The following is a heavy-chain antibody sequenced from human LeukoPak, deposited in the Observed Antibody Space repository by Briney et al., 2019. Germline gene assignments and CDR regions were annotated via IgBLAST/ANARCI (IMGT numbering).Heavy chain of an antibody. V-gene: IGHV3-30*03. J-gene: IGHJ4*03. Sequence: PGGSLRLSCAVSGFTFNSHHMHWVRQAPNKGLDWVAVAPHDGTSPSHAASVNGRFTISRDNSKDTVVLQLDSLRVDDTAIYYCARQSLGASGLDHWGQGVPVTVSS. D-gene: IGHD1-26*01. CDR3: ARQSLGASGLDH. CDR2: APHDGTSP. CDR1: GFTFNSHH.